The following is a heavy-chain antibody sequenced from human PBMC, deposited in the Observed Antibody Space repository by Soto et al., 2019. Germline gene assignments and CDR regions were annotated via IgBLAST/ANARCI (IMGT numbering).Heavy chain of an antibody. CDR2: INPNSGGT. CDR3: ARERGGYSGYGGDFDY. D-gene: IGHD5-12*01. V-gene: IGHV1-2*02. J-gene: IGHJ4*02. Sequence: QVQLVQSGAEVKKPGASVKVSCKASGYTFTGYYMDWVRQAPGQGLEWMGWINPNSGGTNYAQKFQGRVTMTRDTSIGTAYMELSRLSSDDTAVYYCARERGGYSGYGGDFDYWGQGTLVTVSS. CDR1: GYTFTGYY.